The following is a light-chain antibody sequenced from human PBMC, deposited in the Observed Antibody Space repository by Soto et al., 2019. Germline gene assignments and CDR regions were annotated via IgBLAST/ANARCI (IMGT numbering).Light chain of an antibody. CDR2: KAS. V-gene: IGKV1-5*03. CDR1: QSISNW. Sequence: DIQMTQSPSTLSASPGDRVTITCRSSQSISNWLAWYQQKPGRAPKLLIYKASTLESGVPSRFSGSGSGTELTLTISSLQPDDFAIYYCQQYNDYWTFGQGTRVEI. CDR3: QQYNDYWT. J-gene: IGKJ1*01.